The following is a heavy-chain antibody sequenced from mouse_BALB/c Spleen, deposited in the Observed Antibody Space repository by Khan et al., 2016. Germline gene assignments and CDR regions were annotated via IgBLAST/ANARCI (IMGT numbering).Heavy chain of an antibody. Sequence: EVQLQESGPGLVKPSQSLSLTCTVTGYSITSDYAWNWIRQFPGNKLEWMGYISYSGSISYNPSLKSRISITRDTSKNQFFLQLNSVTTEDTATYYCARWGDYDLYFDYWGQGTTLTVSS. D-gene: IGHD2-4*01. V-gene: IGHV3-2*02. CDR1: GYSITSDYA. CDR2: ISYSGSI. CDR3: ARWGDYDLYFDY. J-gene: IGHJ2*01.